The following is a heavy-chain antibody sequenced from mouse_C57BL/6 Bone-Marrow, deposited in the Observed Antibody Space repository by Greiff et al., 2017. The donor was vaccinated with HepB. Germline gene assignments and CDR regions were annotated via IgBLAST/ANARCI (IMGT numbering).Heavy chain of an antibody. CDR1: GYTFTSYW. V-gene: IGHV1-55*01. Sequence: QVHVKQPGAELVKPGASVKMSCKASGYTFTSYWITWVKQRPGQGLEWIGDIYPGSGSTNYNEKFKSKATLTVDTSSSTAYMQLSSLTSEDSAVYYCARKEGLLWYFDVWGTGTTVTVSS. D-gene: IGHD1-1*01. CDR2: IYPGSGST. J-gene: IGHJ1*03. CDR3: ARKEGLLWYFDV.